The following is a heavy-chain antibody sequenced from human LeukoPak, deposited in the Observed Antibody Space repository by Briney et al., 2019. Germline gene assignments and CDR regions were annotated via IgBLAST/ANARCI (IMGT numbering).Heavy chain of an antibody. Sequence: SVKVSCKASGGTFSSYAISWVRQAPGQGLEWMGGIIPIFGTANYAQKFQGRVTITADESTSTAYMELSSLRSEDTAVYYCASGDGYNYAVYFDYWGQGTLVTASS. J-gene: IGHJ4*02. CDR3: ASGDGYNYAVYFDY. CDR1: GGTFSSYA. CDR2: IIPIFGTA. V-gene: IGHV1-69*13. D-gene: IGHD5-24*01.